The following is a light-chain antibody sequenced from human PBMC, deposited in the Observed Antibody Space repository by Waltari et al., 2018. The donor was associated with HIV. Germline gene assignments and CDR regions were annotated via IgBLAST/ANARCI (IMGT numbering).Light chain of an antibody. CDR2: DAS. J-gene: IGKJ5*01. Sequence: EIVLTQSPASLSASPGDRVILSCRASQSISNYLAWYRQKPGQAPRLLIYDASNRAIDTPLRVTGSGSGTDFTLTISSLEPEDSAVYYCQQRSDWPPTFGQGTRLDIK. CDR1: QSISNY. CDR3: QQRSDWPPT. V-gene: IGKV3-11*01.